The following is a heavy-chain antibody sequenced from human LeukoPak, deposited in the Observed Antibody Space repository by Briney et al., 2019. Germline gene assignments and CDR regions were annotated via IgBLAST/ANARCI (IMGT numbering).Heavy chain of an antibody. CDR1: GFTFSSYG. CDR3: ARDGQQQLATFDY. D-gene: IGHD6-13*01. V-gene: IGHV3-33*01. Sequence: GGSLRLSCAASGFTFSSYGMHWVRQAPGKGLEWVAVIWYDGSNKYYADSVKGRFTISRDNSKNTLYLQMNSLRAEDTAVYYCARDGQQQLATFDYWGQGTLVTVSS. CDR2: IWYDGSNK. J-gene: IGHJ4*02.